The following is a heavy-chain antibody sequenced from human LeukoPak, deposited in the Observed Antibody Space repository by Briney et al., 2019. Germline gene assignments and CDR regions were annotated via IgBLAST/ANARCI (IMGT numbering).Heavy chain of an antibody. V-gene: IGHV1-46*01. CDR3: GRDLDSRSWYAPRWMADY. J-gene: IGHJ4*02. D-gene: IGHD6-13*01. Sequence: ASVDVSYRASGYTFTIYYMHGVRQAPGRGLEWVGIINPGGGSTSSVQKFQGSVTMTRDTSTRTIYMELSSLRSEDTAVYYCGRDLDSRSWYAPRWMADYWGQGTLVTVSS. CDR1: GYTFTIYY. CDR2: INPGGGST.